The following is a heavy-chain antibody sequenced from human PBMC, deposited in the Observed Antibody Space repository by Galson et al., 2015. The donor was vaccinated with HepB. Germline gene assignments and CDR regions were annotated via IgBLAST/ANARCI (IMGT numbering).Heavy chain of an antibody. J-gene: IGHJ4*02. D-gene: IGHD3-16*01. CDR2: VNLDGSEM. CDR1: GFTFSAYW. Sequence: SLRLSCAASGFTFSAYWMSWVRQVPGKGLEWVADVNLDGSEMYYADSVKGRFTISRDNAERSVSLHMYSLRAEDTAVYYCAREVMIRTLAHNTPDYWGQGTLVTVSS. CDR3: AREVMIRTLAHNTPDY. V-gene: IGHV3-7*03.